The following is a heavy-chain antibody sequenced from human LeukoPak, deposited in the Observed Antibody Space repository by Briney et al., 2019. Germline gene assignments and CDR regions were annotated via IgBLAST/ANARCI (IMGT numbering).Heavy chain of an antibody. CDR3: ARVRFGQGLDY. J-gene: IGHJ4*02. Sequence: TSETLSLTCAVYGGSFSGYYWSWIRQPPGKGLEWSGEINHSGSTNYNPSLKSRVTISVDTSKNQFSLKLSSVTAADTAVYYCARVRFGQGLDYWGQGTLVTVSS. CDR2: INHSGST. D-gene: IGHD3-10*01. CDR1: GGSFSGYY. V-gene: IGHV4-34*01.